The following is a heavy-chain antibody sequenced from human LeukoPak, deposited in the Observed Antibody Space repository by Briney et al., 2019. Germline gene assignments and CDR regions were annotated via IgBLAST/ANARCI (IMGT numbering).Heavy chain of an antibody. V-gene: IGHV3-15*01. CDR3: TSGVGTLDY. D-gene: IGHD1-14*01. Sequence: GGSLRLSCAASGFTFINAWMTWVRQAPGKGLEWVGRIQSTTNGGTPDYATPVKGRFTISRDDSKNTPYLQMNCLKTGDTAVYYCTSGVGTLDYWGQGALVTVSS. J-gene: IGHJ4*02. CDR2: IQSTTNGGTP. CDR1: GFTFINAW.